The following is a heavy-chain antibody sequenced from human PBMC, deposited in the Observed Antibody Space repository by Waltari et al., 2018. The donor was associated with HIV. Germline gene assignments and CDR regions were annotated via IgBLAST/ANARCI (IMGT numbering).Heavy chain of an antibody. CDR2: ISSDGRST. CDR1: GVTFSRNW. V-gene: IGHV3-74*01. D-gene: IGHD6-19*01. Sequence: EVQLVESGGGLVQPGGSLRLSCAASGVTFSRNWMHWVRQVPGKGRVGVSRISSDGRSTTYADSVKGRFTISRDNAKSTLYLEMNSLGAEDTAVYYCVRDLLNIGVAGTVWGQGTMVTVSS. J-gene: IGHJ3*01. CDR3: VRDLLNIGVAGTV.